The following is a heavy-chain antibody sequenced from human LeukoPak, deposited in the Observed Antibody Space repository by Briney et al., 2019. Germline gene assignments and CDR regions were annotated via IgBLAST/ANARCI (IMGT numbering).Heavy chain of an antibody. J-gene: IGHJ4*02. Sequence: GGSLRLSCAASGFTFSTYALHWVRQAPGKGLEWVAVISYDGSIKVYADSVKGRFTISRDSSMNTVYLYLQMNSLRAEDTALYYCARSSGGSYRAYFDYWGQGTLVTVSS. D-gene: IGHD1-26*01. CDR2: ISYDGSIK. CDR3: ARSSGGSYRAYFDY. CDR1: GFTFSTYA. V-gene: IGHV3-30*04.